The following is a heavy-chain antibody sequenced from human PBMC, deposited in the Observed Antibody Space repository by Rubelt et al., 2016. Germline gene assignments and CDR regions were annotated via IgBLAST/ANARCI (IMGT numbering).Heavy chain of an antibody. J-gene: IGHJ4*02. CDR2: ISHSGST. CDR1: GGSINDNNW. Sequence: SLTCAVSGGSINDNNWWSWVRQPPGKGLEWIGEISHSGSTFYSPSLKSRVTISLNTSKNQFSLKLSSVTAADTAVYYCARTPGQSSWYYFDYWGQGTLVTVSS. D-gene: IGHD6-13*01. V-gene: IGHV4-4*02. CDR3: ARTPGQSSWYYFDY.